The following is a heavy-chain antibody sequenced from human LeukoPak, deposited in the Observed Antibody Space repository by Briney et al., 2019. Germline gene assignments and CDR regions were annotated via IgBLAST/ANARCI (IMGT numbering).Heavy chain of an antibody. D-gene: IGHD5-12*01. CDR2: ISYDGTNE. V-gene: IGHV3-30*04. CDR1: GFTFSRYA. J-gene: IGHJ4*02. CDR3: ARDASSDYDLGRYYFDL. Sequence: GGSLRLSCEASGFTFSRYAIHWVRQAPGKGLEWVAVISYDGTNEYFADSVKGRLTISRSNSKNTVYLQMNSLRTEDTALYYCARDASSDYDLGRYYFDLWAQGTLVTVSS.